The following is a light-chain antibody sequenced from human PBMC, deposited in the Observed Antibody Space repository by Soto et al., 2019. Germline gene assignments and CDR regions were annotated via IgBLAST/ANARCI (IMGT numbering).Light chain of an antibody. Sequence: DIPMTQSPSSLSASVGDRVTITCRASQSISSYLNWYQQKPGKAPKLLIYVASSLQRGFPSRISGCGSGTDFTLTINSLQPDDFATYSCQQNYGTPPYTFGQGTKLEIK. CDR2: VAS. V-gene: IGKV1-39*01. J-gene: IGKJ2*01. CDR3: QQNYGTPPYT. CDR1: QSISSY.